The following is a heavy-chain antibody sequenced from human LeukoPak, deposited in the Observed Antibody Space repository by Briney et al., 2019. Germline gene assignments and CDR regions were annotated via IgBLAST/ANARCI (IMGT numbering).Heavy chain of an antibody. CDR2: ISAYNGNT. Sequence: ASVKVSCKAPGYTFTSYGISWVRQAPGQGLEWMGWISAYNGNTNYAQKLQGRVTMTTDTSTSTAYMELRSLRSDDTAVYYCARDSLYGSGNTNWFDPWGQGTLVTVSS. CDR1: GYTFTSYG. D-gene: IGHD3-10*01. J-gene: IGHJ5*02. V-gene: IGHV1-18*04. CDR3: ARDSLYGSGNTNWFDP.